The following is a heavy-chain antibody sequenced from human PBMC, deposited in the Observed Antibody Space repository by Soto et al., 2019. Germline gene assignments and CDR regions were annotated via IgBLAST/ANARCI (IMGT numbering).Heavy chain of an antibody. J-gene: IGHJ6*02. V-gene: IGHV3-9*01. CDR2: ISWNSAST. Sequence: ESGGGLVEPGKSLRLSCVVSVCTYEDFAMHWVRQAPGKGLEWVSGISWNSASTGYADSVTGRFTISRDNAKNSLYLQMRNLTGDDTAMYYCVKDFRRYTNGLDVWGPGTSVTVAS. CDR1: VCTYEDFA. D-gene: IGHD5-18*01. CDR3: VKDFRRYTNGLDV.